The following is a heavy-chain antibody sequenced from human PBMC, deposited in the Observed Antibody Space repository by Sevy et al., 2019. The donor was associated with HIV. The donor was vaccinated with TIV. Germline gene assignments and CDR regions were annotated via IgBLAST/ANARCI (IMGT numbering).Heavy chain of an antibody. CDR3: GRDIEYCGGDCSVHGFDS. CDR1: GYTFTGYY. D-gene: IGHD2-21*02. J-gene: IGHJ4*02. Sequence: ASVKVSCKASGYTFTGYYMHWVRQAPGQGLEWMGWINPNNGGTNYAQKFQGRVTMTRDTSISTAYMELSRLRSDDTAGYYFGRDIEYCGGDCSVHGFDSWGQGTLVTVSS. V-gene: IGHV1-2*02. CDR2: INPNNGGT.